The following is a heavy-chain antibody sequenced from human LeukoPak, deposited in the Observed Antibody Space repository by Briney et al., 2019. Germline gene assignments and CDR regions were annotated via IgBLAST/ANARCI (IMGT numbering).Heavy chain of an antibody. J-gene: IGHJ4*02. V-gene: IGHV4-61*02. CDR2: IYTSGST. CDR1: GGSISSGSYY. D-gene: IGHD6-13*01. CDR3: ARDSAAAAGKGLTE. Sequence: PSETLSLTCTVSGGSISSGSYYWSWIRQPAGKGLEWIGRIYTSGSTNYNPSLKSRVTISVDTSKNQFSLKLSSVTAADTAVYYCARDSAAAAGKGLTEWGQGTLVTVSS.